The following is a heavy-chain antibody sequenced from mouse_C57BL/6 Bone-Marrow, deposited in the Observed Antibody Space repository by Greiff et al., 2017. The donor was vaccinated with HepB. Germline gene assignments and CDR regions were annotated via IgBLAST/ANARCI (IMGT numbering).Heavy chain of an antibody. CDR3: AKNYYGSSYAVYFDY. CDR1: GFSLTSYG. V-gene: IGHV2-5*01. D-gene: IGHD1-1*01. Sequence: VQLKESGPGLVQPSQSLSITCTVSGFSLTSYGVHWVRQSPGKGLEWLGVIWRGGSTDYNAAFMSRLSITKDNSKSQVFFKMNSLQADDTAIYYCAKNYYGSSYAVYFDYWGQGTTLTVSS. J-gene: IGHJ2*01. CDR2: IWRGGST.